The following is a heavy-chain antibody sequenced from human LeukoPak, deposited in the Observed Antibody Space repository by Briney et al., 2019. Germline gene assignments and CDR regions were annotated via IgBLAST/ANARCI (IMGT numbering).Heavy chain of an antibody. J-gene: IGHJ3*02. CDR3: ARDQRRLRYFDASRAFDI. CDR1: GFTFSSYS. CDR2: IKSNRSKI. V-gene: IGHV3-48*01. Sequence: PGGSLRLSCAASGFTFSSYSMNWVRQAPGKGLEWVSNIKSNRSKIYYADSVKGRFTISRDNAKNSLYLQMNSLRAEDTAVYYCARDQRRLRYFDASRAFDIWGQGTMVTVSS. D-gene: IGHD3-9*01.